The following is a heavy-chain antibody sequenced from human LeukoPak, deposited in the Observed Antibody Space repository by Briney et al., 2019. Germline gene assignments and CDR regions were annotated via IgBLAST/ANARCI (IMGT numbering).Heavy chain of an antibody. J-gene: IGHJ4*02. CDR3: AKGAYDYIEIAYFDY. Sequence: PGGSLRLSCAASGFTFDDYAMHWVRQAPGKGLEWVSLIIGSSGTTFYADSVKGRFTISRDKSKSTLYLQMNSLRAEDTAVYYCAKGAYDYIEIAYFDYWGQGSLVTVSS. D-gene: IGHD5-12*01. CDR2: IIGSSGTT. V-gene: IGHV3-23*01. CDR1: GFTFDDYA.